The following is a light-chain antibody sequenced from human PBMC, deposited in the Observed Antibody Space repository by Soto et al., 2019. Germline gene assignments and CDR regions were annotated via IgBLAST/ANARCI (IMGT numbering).Light chain of an antibody. Sequence: SYELTQPPSVSVAPGQTARITCGGNNTGSKSVHWYQQKPGQAPVLVVYDDSDRPSGIAERLSGSNSGNTATLTISRVEAGDEADYYCHVWDSSTDHVVFGGGTKLTVL. CDR1: NTGSKS. J-gene: IGLJ2*01. CDR2: DDS. CDR3: HVWDSSTDHVV. V-gene: IGLV3-21*02.